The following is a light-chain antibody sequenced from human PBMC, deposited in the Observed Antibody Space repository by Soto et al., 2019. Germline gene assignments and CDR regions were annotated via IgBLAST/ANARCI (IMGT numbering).Light chain of an antibody. J-gene: IGKJ1*01. CDR3: LQYITGSPWT. CDR2: KAS. CDR1: QSISVW. V-gene: IGKV1-5*03. Sequence: DIQMTQSPSTLSASVGDRVTITCRASQSISVWLAWYQQRPGRVPKLLIYKASNLEGGVPSRFSGSGSGTDFTLTISSLQPDDSATYYCLQYITGSPWTFGQGTKVEIK.